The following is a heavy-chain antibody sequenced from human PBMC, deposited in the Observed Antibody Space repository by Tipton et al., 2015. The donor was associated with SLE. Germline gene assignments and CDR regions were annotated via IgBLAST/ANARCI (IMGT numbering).Heavy chain of an antibody. CDR2: IFFTGRT. J-gene: IGHJ3*01. Sequence: TLSLTCTVSGASISSGNYFYTWIRQPAGKGLEWIGRIFFTGRTEYNPSLMSRVTISIGTSKNQFYLRLISATAADTAVYYCARESNWGQGTMVTVSS. V-gene: IGHV4-61*02. CDR3: ARESN. CDR1: GASISSGNYF.